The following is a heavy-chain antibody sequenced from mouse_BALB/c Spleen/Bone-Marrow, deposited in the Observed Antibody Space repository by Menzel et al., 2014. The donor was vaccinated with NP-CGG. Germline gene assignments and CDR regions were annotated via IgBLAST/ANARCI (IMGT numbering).Heavy chain of an antibody. D-gene: IGHD4-1*01. CDR1: GFTFSSYW. CDR3: TGWDQFAY. CDR2: IRLKSDNYAT. J-gene: IGHJ3*01. V-gene: IGHV6-6*02. Sequence: EVQRVESGGGLVQPGGSMKLSCVASGFTFSSYWMSWVRPSPEKGLEWVAEIRLKSDNYATHYAESVKGKFTISRDDSKSRLYLQMNSLRAEDTGIYYCTGWDQFAYWGQGTLVTVSA.